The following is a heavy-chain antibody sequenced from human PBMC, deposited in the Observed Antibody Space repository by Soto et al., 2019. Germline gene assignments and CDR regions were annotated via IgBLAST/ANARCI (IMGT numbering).Heavy chain of an antibody. CDR1: GCSISSGGYS. V-gene: IGHV4-30-2*01. CDR3: ARIYDDGAFDI. Sequence: SETLSLTCAVSGCSISSGGYSWSWIRQPPGKGLEWIGYIYHSGSTYYNPSLKSRVTISVDRSKNQFSLKLSSVTAADTAVYYCARIYDDGAFDIWGQGTMVTVSS. CDR2: IYHSGST. J-gene: IGHJ3*02. D-gene: IGHD4-17*01.